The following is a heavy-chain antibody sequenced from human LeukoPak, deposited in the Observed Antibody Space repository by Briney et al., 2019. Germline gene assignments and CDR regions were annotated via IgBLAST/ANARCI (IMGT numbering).Heavy chain of an antibody. V-gene: IGHV3-23*01. D-gene: IGHD4/OR15-4a*01. CDR1: GFTFSSYA. CDR2: ITTSDGNT. J-gene: IGHJ3*02. Sequence: PGGSLRLSCAASGFTFSSYAMHWVRQAPGKGLEWVSTITTSDGNTYYADSVKGRFTISRDNSKNTLYLQMNSLRAEDTAVYYCAKDTMTIAFDIWGQGTMVTVSS. CDR3: AKDTMTIAFDI.